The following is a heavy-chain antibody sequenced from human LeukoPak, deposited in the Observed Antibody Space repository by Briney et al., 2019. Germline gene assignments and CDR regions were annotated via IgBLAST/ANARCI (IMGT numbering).Heavy chain of an antibody. V-gene: IGHV3-48*03. Sequence: GGSLRLSCTASGFTFSSYEMNWVCQAPGKGLEWVSYISSSGSTKYYADSVKGRFTISRDNAKNSLHLQMNSLRAEDTAVYYCARELRGVSNWFDPWGQGTLVTVSS. D-gene: IGHD3-10*01. CDR1: GFTFSSYE. CDR2: ISSSGSTK. CDR3: ARELRGVSNWFDP. J-gene: IGHJ5*02.